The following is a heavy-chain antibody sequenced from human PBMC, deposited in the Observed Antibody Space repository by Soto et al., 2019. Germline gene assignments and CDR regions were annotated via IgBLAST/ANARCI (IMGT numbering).Heavy chain of an antibody. J-gene: IGHJ4*02. CDR1: GGSISSGDYY. CDR2: IYYSGST. CDR3: ARAGYWSGGRSYWVFDY. Sequence: QVQLQESGPGLVKPSQTLSLTCTVSGGSISSGDYYWSWIRQPPGKGLEWIGYIYYSGSTYNNPSLKSRVTISVDTSKNQFSLKLSSVTAADTAVYYCARAGYWSGGRSYWVFDYWGQGTLVTVSS. V-gene: IGHV4-30-4*01. D-gene: IGHD2-15*01.